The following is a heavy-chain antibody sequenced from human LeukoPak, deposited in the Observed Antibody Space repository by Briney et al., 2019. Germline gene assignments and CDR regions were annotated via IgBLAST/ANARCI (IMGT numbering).Heavy chain of an antibody. Sequence: SETLSLTCTVSGGSISSGSYYWSWIRQPAGKGLEWIGRIYTSGSTNYNPSLKSRVTISVDTSKNQFSLKLSSVTAADTAAYYCASGDDFWSGYYYWGQGTLVTVSS. CDR1: GGSISSGSYY. V-gene: IGHV4-61*02. CDR2: IYTSGST. J-gene: IGHJ4*02. D-gene: IGHD3-3*01. CDR3: ASGDDFWSGYYY.